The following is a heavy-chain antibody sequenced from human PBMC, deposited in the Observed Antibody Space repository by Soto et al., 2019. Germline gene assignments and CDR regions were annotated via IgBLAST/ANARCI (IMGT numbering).Heavy chain of an antibody. CDR1: GFTFANAW. CDR3: TTEKGY. CDR2: IRSKTDGGTP. J-gene: IGHJ4*02. Sequence: EEQLVESGGGLVKPGESLRLSSAASGFTFANAWMNWVRQAPGKGLEWVGRIRSKTDGGTPDYAAPVKGRFTISRDDSKNTLYVQMNSLKTEDTAIYYCTTEKGYWGQGTLVTVSS. V-gene: IGHV3-15*07.